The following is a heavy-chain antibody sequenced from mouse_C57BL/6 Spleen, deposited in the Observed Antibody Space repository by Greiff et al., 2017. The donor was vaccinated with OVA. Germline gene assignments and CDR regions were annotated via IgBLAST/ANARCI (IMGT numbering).Heavy chain of an antibody. CDR3: AREGGLRQVGSYAMDY. Sequence: QVQLQQPGAELVMPGASVKLSCKASGYTFTSYWMHWVKQRPGQGLEWIGEIDPSDSYTNYNQKFKGKSTLTVDKSSSTAYMQLSSLTSEDSAVYYCAREGGLRQVGSYAMDYWGQGTSVTVSS. CDR1: GYTFTSYW. V-gene: IGHV1-69*01. CDR2: IDPSDSYT. D-gene: IGHD2-4*01. J-gene: IGHJ4*01.